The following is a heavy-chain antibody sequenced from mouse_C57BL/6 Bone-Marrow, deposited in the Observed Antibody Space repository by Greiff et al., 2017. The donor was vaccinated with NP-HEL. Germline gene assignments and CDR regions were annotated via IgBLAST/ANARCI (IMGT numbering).Heavy chain of an antibody. CDR3: TREKITTVVATGFDY. CDR1: GYTFTSYW. Sequence: VQLQQSGTVLARPGASVKMSCKTSGYTFTSYWMHWVKQRPGQGLEWIGAIYPGNSDTSYNQKFKGKAKLTAVTSASTAYMELSSLTNEDSAVYYCTREKITTVVATGFDYWGQGTTLTVSS. J-gene: IGHJ2*01. CDR2: IYPGNSDT. D-gene: IGHD1-1*01. V-gene: IGHV1-5*01.